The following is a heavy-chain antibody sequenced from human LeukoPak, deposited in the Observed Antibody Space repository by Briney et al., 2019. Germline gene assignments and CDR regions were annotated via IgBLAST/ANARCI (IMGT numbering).Heavy chain of an antibody. CDR2: ISISGGTI. CDR1: GFTFSSYT. CDR3: ARGTGAYYY. D-gene: IGHD3-16*01. Sequence: PGGSLRLSCAPSGFTFSSYTMTWVRQAPGKGLEWLSCISISGGTIFYADSVKGRFTISRDNAKNSLYLQMNSLREEDTAVYYCARGTGAYYYWGQGTLVTVSS. J-gene: IGHJ4*02. V-gene: IGHV3-48*02.